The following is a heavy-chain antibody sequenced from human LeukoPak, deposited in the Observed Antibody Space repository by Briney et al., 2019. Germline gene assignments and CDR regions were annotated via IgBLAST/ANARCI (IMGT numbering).Heavy chain of an antibody. CDR3: ARRIAAAGDNWFDP. Sequence: ASVTVSCKASGYTFTSYAMHWVRQAPGQRLEWMGWINAGNGNTKYSQKFQGRVTITRDTSASTAYMELSSLRSEDTAVYYCARRIAAAGDNWFDPWGQGTLVTVSS. CDR1: GYTFTSYA. CDR2: INAGNGNT. V-gene: IGHV1-3*01. D-gene: IGHD6-13*01. J-gene: IGHJ5*02.